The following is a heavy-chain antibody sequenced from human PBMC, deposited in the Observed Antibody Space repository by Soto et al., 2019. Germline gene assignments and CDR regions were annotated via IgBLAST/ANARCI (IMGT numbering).Heavy chain of an antibody. CDR2: ISAYNGKT. CDR1: GYTFTSYG. D-gene: IGHD3-10*01. Sequence: QVKLVQSGAEVKKPGASVKVSCKASGYTFTSYGISWVRQAPGQGLEWMGWISAYNGKTNYAQKLQGRVTMTTDTSTSTAYMELRIMRSDDTAVYYCARAVWFGELYLHTGDYWGQGTLVTVSS. CDR3: ARAVWFGELYLHTGDY. V-gene: IGHV1-18*01. J-gene: IGHJ4*02.